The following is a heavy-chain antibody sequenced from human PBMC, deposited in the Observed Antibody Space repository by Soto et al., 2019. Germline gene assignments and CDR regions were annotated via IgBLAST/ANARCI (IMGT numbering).Heavy chain of an antibody. Sequence: QVQLVQSGAEVKKPGASVKVPCKASGYTFTSYAMHWVRQAPGQRLEWMGWINAGNGNTKYSQKFQGRVTITRDTSASTAYMELSSLRSEDTAVYYCARAFEYSSSSSYFDYWGQGTLVTVSS. D-gene: IGHD6-6*01. CDR2: INAGNGNT. CDR3: ARAFEYSSSSSYFDY. J-gene: IGHJ4*02. V-gene: IGHV1-3*01. CDR1: GYTFTSYA.